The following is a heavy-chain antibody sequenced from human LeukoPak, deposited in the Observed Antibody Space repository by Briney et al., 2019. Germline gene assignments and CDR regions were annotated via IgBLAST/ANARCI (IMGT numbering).Heavy chain of an antibody. J-gene: IGHJ4*02. V-gene: IGHV3-74*01. CDR2: MNSDVSST. CDR3: ARGPDYGGPL. Sequence: PGGSLRLSCVASGFTFTNYWMYWVRQAPGKGLVWVARMNSDVSSTSYADSVKGRFTISRDNAKKTMYLQMNSLRAEDTAVYYCARGPDYGGPLRGQGTLVTVSP. D-gene: IGHD4-23*01. CDR1: GFTFTNYW.